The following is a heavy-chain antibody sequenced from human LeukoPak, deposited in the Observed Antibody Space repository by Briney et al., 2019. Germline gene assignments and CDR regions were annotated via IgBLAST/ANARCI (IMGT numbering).Heavy chain of an antibody. CDR2: ARNKANTYAT. V-gene: IGHV3-72*01. CDR1: GFTFSDHY. CDR3: ARVRYCSSTTCRGAFDI. Sequence: GGSLRLSCAVSGFTFSDHYMDWVRQAPGKGLEWGGRARNKANTYATEYAASVKGRFTISRDDSENSLYLQMKSLKTEDTAVYYCARVRYCSSTTCRGAFDIWGQGTMVTVSS. D-gene: IGHD2-2*01. J-gene: IGHJ3*02.